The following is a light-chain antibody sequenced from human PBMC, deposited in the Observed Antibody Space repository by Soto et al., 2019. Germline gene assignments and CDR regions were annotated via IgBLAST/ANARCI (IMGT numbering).Light chain of an antibody. V-gene: IGLV2-14*01. J-gene: IGLJ1*01. CDR3: SSHTISSALQV. Sequence: QSVLTQPASVSGSPGQSITISCTGTISDFVVYNYVSWYQQHPGKAPKLMIYGVSNRPSGVSNRFSGSKSGNTASLTISGLXADDEAAYYCSSHTISSALQVFGTGTKVTVL. CDR2: GVS. CDR1: ISDFVVYNY.